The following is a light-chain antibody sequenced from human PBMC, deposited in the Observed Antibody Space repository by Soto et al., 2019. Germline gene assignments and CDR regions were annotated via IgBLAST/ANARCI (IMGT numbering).Light chain of an antibody. CDR2: DVS. CDR1: SSDVGRYNH. J-gene: IGLJ2*01. Sequence: QSALTQPPSVSGSPGQSVTISCTGTSSDVGRYNHVSWYQQPPGTAPKLMIYDVSNRPSGVPDRFSGSKSGNTASLTISGLKAEDEADYYCSSYTGSSTSVVFGGGTKLTVL. CDR3: SSYTGSSTSVV. V-gene: IGLV2-18*02.